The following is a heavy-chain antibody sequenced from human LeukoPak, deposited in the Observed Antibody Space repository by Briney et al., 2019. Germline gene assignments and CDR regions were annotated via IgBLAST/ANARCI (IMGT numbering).Heavy chain of an antibody. Sequence: GRSLRLSCAAAGFTFSSNWMSWVRQAPGKGLEWEDNIKQDGSEKYYVDSVKGRFAISRDNAKNTLYLQLNSLTAENTAVYYCARDRAGYSSGWYVLQHWGRGTLVTVSS. J-gene: IGHJ1*01. CDR3: ARDRAGYSSGWYVLQH. CDR2: IKQDGSEK. V-gene: IGHV3-7*01. D-gene: IGHD6-19*01. CDR1: GFTFSSNW.